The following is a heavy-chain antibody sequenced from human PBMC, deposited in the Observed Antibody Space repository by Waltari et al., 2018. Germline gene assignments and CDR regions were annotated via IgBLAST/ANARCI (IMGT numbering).Heavy chain of an antibody. CDR3: ARGGSGSLDY. CDR1: GYSISSGYY. V-gene: IGHV4-38-2*01. CDR2: IYHSGRT. D-gene: IGHD3-10*01. J-gene: IGHJ4*02. Sequence: QVQLQESGPGLVKPSETLSLTCAVSGYSISSGYYWGWIRQPPGKGLEWIGSIYHSGRTYYNPSLKSRVTISVDTSKNQFSLKLSSVTAADTAVYYCARGGSGSLDYWGQGTLVTVSS.